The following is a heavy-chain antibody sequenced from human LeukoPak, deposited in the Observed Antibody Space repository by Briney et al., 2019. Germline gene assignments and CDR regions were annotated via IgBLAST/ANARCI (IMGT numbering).Heavy chain of an antibody. CDR2: MNPDSGNT. Sequence: ASVKVSCKASGYTFTSYDINWVRQATGQGLEWMGWMNPDSGNTGYAQKFQGRVTMTRNTSISTAYMELSSLRSEDTAVYYCARDNGGTAMAYYYYYYMDVWGKGTTVTISS. D-gene: IGHD5-18*01. CDR3: ARDNGGTAMAYYYYYYMDV. V-gene: IGHV1-8*01. J-gene: IGHJ6*03. CDR1: GYTFTSYD.